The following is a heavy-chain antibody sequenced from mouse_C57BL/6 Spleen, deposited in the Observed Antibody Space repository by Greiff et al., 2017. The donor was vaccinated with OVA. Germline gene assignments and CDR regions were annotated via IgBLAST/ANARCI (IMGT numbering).Heavy chain of an antibody. D-gene: IGHD1-1*01. CDR3: ARWRGSSYEWYFDV. J-gene: IGHJ1*03. Sequence: QVQLQQSGPELVKPGASVKISCKASGYAFSSSWMNWVKQRPGTGLEWIGRIYPGDGDTNYNGKFKGKATLTADKSSSTAYMQLSSLTSEDSAVYFCARWRGSSYEWYFDVWGTGTTVTVSS. V-gene: IGHV1-82*01. CDR1: GYAFSSSW. CDR2: IYPGDGDT.